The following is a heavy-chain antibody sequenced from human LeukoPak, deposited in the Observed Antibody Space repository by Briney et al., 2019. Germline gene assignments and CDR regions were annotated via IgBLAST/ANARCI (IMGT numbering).Heavy chain of an antibody. CDR1: GGTFSSYA. Sequence: ASVKVSCKASGGTFSSYAISWVRQAPGQGLEWMGGIIPIFGTANYAQKFQGRVTITTDESTSTAYMELSSLRSEDTAVYYCARVPTPYYYDSSGYYSDYWGQGTLVNVSS. J-gene: IGHJ4*02. D-gene: IGHD3-22*01. V-gene: IGHV1-69*05. CDR2: IIPIFGTA. CDR3: ARVPTPYYYDSSGYYSDY.